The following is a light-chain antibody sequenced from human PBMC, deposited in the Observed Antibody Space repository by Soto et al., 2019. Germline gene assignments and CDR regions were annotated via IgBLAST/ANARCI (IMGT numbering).Light chain of an antibody. CDR3: GSYTTRTTVV. V-gene: IGLV2-14*01. Sequence: QSALTQPASVSGSPGQSITLSCTGTSRDVGAYNCVSWFQQHPGKAPKLMIYDVSNRPSGVSNRFSGSKSGNTASLTISGLQAEDEAEYFCGSYTTRTTVVFGGGTKLTVL. J-gene: IGLJ2*01. CDR1: SRDVGAYNC. CDR2: DVS.